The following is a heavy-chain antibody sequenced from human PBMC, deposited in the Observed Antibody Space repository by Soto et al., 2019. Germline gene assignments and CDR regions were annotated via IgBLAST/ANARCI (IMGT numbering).Heavy chain of an antibody. V-gene: IGHV3-30*02. CDR3: GKYLEVYGSGGSTDS. CDR1: GFTFSSYG. CDR2: IWYDGSSS. Sequence: GGSLRLSCAASGFTFSSYGMHWARQAPGKGLEWVAVIWYDGSSSDAADSVKGRFTISRDNSKNTLYLQMNSLRVEDTAMYYCGKYLEVYGSGGSTDSWGQGALVTVS. J-gene: IGHJ4*02. D-gene: IGHD3-10*01.